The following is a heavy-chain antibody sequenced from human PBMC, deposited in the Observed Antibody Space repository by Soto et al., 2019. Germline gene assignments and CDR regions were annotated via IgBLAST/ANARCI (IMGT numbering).Heavy chain of an antibody. D-gene: IGHD6-6*01. CDR1: GFTFSDYY. J-gene: IGHJ3*02. V-gene: IGHV3-11*01. CDR3: ACSSGGGNDAFDI. CDR2: ISSSGSTI. Sequence: PGGSLRLSCAASGFTFSDYYMSWIRQAPGKGLEWVSYISSSGSTIYYADSVKGRFTTSRDNAKNSLYLQMNSLRAEDTAVYYCACSSGGGNDAFDIWGQGTMVTVSS.